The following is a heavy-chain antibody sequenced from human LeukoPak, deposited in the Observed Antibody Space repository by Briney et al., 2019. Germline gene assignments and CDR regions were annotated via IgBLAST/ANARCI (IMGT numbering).Heavy chain of an antibody. Sequence: GGSLRLSCAASGFTFSSYAMSWVRQAPGKGLEWVSAISGSGGSTYYADSVKGRFTISRDNSKNTLYLQMNSLRAEDTAVYYCANFLGYCSGGSCYPWGQGTLVTVSS. J-gene: IGHJ5*02. V-gene: IGHV3-23*01. CDR2: ISGSGGST. CDR3: ANFLGYCSGGSCYP. D-gene: IGHD2-15*01. CDR1: GFTFSSYA.